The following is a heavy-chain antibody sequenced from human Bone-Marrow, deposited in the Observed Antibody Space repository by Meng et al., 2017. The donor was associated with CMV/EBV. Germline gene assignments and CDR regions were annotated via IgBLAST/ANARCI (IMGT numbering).Heavy chain of an antibody. CDR2: MNPNSGNT. D-gene: IGHD2-2*01. J-gene: IGHJ5*02. CDR3: ARGFKKYQLPRPSRFDP. Sequence: ASVKVSCKASGYTFTSYDIYWVRQATGQGLEWMGWMNPNSGNTGYAQKFQGRVTMTRNTSISTAYMELSSLKSEDTAVYYCARGFKKYQLPRPSRFDPWGQGTLVTVSS. V-gene: IGHV1-8*01. CDR1: GYTFTSYD.